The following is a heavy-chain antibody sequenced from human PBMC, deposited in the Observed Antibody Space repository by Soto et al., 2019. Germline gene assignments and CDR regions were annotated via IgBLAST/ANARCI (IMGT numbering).Heavy chain of an antibody. J-gene: IGHJ4*02. CDR2: ISGSGGST. V-gene: IGHV3-23*01. CDR1: GFTFSSYA. CDR3: AKDLYCSGGSCYRAAYFDY. D-gene: IGHD2-15*01. Sequence: GGSLRLSCAASGFTFSSYAMSWVRQAPGKGLEWVSAISGSGGSTYYADSVKDRFTISRDNSKNTLYLQMNSLRAEDTAVYYCAKDLYCSGGSCYRAAYFDYWGQGTLVTVSS.